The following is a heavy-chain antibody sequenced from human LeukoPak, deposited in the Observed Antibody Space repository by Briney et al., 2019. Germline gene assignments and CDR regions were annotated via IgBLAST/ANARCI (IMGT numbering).Heavy chain of an antibody. V-gene: IGHV3-74*03. CDR2: INSDGRST. CDR3: ARDPSKWELPVDY. D-gene: IGHD1-26*01. CDR1: GFTFSTYW. J-gene: IGHJ4*02. Sequence: GGSLRLSCAASGFTFSTYWMHWVRQAPGKGLVWVSGINSDGRSTTYADSVKGRFTISRDNAKNTLYLQMNSLRAEDTAVYYCARDPSKWELPVDYWGQGTLVTVSS.